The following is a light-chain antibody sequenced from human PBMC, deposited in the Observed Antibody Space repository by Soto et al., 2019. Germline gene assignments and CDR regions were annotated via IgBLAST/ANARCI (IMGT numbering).Light chain of an antibody. CDR1: SSDVGGYDY. CDR3: SSYTTSSTLV. J-gene: IGLJ1*01. V-gene: IGLV2-14*01. Sequence: QSALTQPPSASGSPGQSVTISCTGTSSDVGGYDYVSWYQQRPGKAPQLMIYEVSYRPSGISNRFSGSKSDNTASLTISGLQAEDEADYYCSSYTTSSTLVFGTGTKLTVL. CDR2: EVS.